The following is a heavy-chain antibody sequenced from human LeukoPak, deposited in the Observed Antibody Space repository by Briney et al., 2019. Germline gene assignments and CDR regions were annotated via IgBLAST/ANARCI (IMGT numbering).Heavy chain of an antibody. Sequence: SETLSLTCTVSGGSISSFYWNWIRQSPGKGLEWIGYIYTSGSINYNPSLQSRVTISVDTSKNQFSLKLSSVTAADTAVYYCARYYYDSSGYYFDYWGQGTLVTVSS. D-gene: IGHD3-22*01. J-gene: IGHJ4*02. V-gene: IGHV4-4*09. CDR3: ARYYYDSSGYYFDY. CDR2: IYTSGSI. CDR1: GGSISSFY.